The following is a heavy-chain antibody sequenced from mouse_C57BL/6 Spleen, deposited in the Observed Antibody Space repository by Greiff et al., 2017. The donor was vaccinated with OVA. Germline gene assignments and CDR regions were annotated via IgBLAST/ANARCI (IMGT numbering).Heavy chain of an antibody. CDR1: GYAFSSYW. CDR3: AKAAYLYYFDY. Sequence: QVQLKESGAELVKPGASVKISCKASGYAFSSYWMNWVKQRPGKGLEWIGQIYPGDGDTNYNGKFKGKATLTADKSSSTAYMQLSILTSEDSAVYFCAKAAYLYYFDYWGQGTTLTVSS. CDR2: IYPGDGDT. D-gene: IGHD2-10*01. J-gene: IGHJ2*01. V-gene: IGHV1-80*01.